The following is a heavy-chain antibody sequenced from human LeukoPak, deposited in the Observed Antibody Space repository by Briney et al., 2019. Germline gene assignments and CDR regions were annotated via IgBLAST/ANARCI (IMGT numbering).Heavy chain of an antibody. CDR1: GYTLTDYY. V-gene: IGHV1-2*02. Sequence: SVKVSCKASGYTLTDYYIHWLRQAPGRGLEWVGWINPNSGDTKYTQIFEGRVDMTRDMSANTAYMEMSRLTSDDTAVYYCARDVSFFRGRTGVYYLFDLWGQGTLVTVSS. D-gene: IGHD3-10*01. J-gene: IGHJ4*02. CDR2: INPNSGDT. CDR3: ARDVSFFRGRTGVYYLFDL.